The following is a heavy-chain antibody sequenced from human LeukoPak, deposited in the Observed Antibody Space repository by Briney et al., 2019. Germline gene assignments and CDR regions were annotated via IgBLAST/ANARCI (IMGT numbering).Heavy chain of an antibody. CDR1: GFSFSTYG. CDR3: ARGYYHDSGTGLAYFDY. V-gene: IGHV3-33*01. D-gene: IGHD3-10*01. J-gene: IGHJ4*02. Sequence: PGRSLRLSCAASGFSFSTYGMHWVRQAPGKGLEWVALIWYDGSNKYYADSVKGRFIISRDNSKNTVYLQMNSLTSDDTSLYYCARGYYHDSGTGLAYFDYWGQGTLVTVSS. CDR2: IWYDGSNK.